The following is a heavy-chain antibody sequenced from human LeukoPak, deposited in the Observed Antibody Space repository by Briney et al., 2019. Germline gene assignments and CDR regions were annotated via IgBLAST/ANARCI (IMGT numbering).Heavy chain of an antibody. Sequence: PGGSLRLSCAASGFTFSSYAMNWVRQAPGKGLEWVSAISGSGSITYYADSVKGRFTISRDNSKNTLYLQMNSLRAEDTAVYYCAKGSSYYGSGSHFDYWGQGTLVTDSS. CDR3: AKGSSYYGSGSHFDY. V-gene: IGHV3-23*01. J-gene: IGHJ4*02. CDR1: GFTFSSYA. CDR2: ISGSGSIT. D-gene: IGHD3-10*01.